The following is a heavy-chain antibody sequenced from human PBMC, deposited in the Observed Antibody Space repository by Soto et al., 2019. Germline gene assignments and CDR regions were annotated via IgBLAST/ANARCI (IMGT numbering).Heavy chain of an antibody. Sequence: QVQLQESGPGLVKPSQTLSLTCTVSGGSISSGASYWSWIRQHPGKGLEGIGYFYHSRSPNYNPSLKSRVSISVDKSKNEFALKLSSVTAADTAVYYCARAREYKNDCSVYGVFDYWGQGTLVTVPS. CDR2: FYHSRSP. CDR3: ARAREYKNDCSVYGVFDY. D-gene: IGHD3-22*01. J-gene: IGHJ4*02. V-gene: IGHV4-31*03. CDR1: GGSISSGASY.